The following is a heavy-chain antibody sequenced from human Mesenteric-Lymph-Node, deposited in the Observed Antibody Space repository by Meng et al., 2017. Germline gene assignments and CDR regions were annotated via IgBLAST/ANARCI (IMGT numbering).Heavy chain of an antibody. CDR2: FYTTGLT. Sequence: RLQEAGPVLLGPSDTLPPPCTVSGASVTPDNYYWSGIRQPPGKRLEWIGYFYTTGLTNYNPSLKSRVSISVDTFNNQFSLKLNSVTAADTAVYYCAVWSGSYYPNWGQGTLVTVSS. V-gene: IGHV4-61*01. D-gene: IGHD1-26*01. J-gene: IGHJ4*02. CDR3: AVWSGSYYPN. CDR1: GASVTPDNYY.